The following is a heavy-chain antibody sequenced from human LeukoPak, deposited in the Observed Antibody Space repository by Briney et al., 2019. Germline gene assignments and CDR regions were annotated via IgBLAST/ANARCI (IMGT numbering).Heavy chain of an antibody. CDR3: AGDPTTVTNGLEI. CDR2: ISYIGST. V-gene: IGHV4-59*11. J-gene: IGHJ3*02. D-gene: IGHD4-17*01. CDR1: GVSFSSHY. Sequence: ASETLSLTCTVSGVSFSSHYWSWIRQPPRKGLEGVGYISYIGSTNYNPPLKSPVNLSVDKSKNQFSLKLSPVTAADAAVYFCAGDPTTVTNGLEIWAQGTMVTVSS.